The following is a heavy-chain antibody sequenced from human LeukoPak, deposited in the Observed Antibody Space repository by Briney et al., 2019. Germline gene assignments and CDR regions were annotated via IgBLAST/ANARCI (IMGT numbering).Heavy chain of an antibody. V-gene: IGHV3-72*01. CDR3: ARGGRDGYNSPLDY. J-gene: IGHJ4*02. CDR1: GFTFSDHN. Sequence: QSGGSLRLSCAASGFTFSDHNMHWVRQAPGKGLEWVGRIRNEGKSHTTEYAESVKGRFTFSRDDSKNSLYLQMKSLKIEDTAVYYCARGGRDGYNSPLDYWGQGTLVTVSS. D-gene: IGHD5-24*01. CDR2: IRNEGKSHTT.